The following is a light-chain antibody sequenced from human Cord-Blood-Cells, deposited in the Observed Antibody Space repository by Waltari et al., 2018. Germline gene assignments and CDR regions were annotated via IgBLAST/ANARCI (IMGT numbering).Light chain of an antibody. Sequence: ERATINCKSNQSVLYSSNNKNYLAWYQQKPGQPPKLLIYWASTRESGVPDRFSGSGSGTDFTLTISSLQAEDVAVYYCQQYYSTPYSFGQGTKLEIK. CDR1: QSVLYSSNNKNY. J-gene: IGKJ2*03. CDR2: WAS. V-gene: IGKV4-1*01. CDR3: QQYYSTPYS.